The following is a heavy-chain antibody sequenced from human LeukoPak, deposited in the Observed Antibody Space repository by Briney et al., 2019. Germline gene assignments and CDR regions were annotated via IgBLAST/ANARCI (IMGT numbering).Heavy chain of an antibody. CDR1: GGSISSYY. J-gene: IGHJ5*02. D-gene: IGHD6-13*01. CDR2: IYYSGST. Sequence: SETLSLTCTVSGGSISSYYWSWIRQPAGKGLEWIGRIYYSGSTYYNPSPKSRVTISVDTSKNQFSLKLSSVTAADTAVYYCACDLAAAGPWGQGTLVTVSS. V-gene: IGHV4-4*07. CDR3: ACDLAAAGP.